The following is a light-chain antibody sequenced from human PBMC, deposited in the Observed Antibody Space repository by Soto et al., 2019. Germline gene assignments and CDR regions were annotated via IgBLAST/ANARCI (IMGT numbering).Light chain of an antibody. V-gene: IGKV1-5*01. CDR2: GAY. CDR3: QQYNGYSSWT. Sequence: DIQMTQSPSTLSASVGDRVTITCRASQSVSTWLAWYQQKPGKAPKVVISGAYNLESGVPSRFSDSGAGTELTLTISSLQPDDFATYYCQQYNGYSSWTFGQGTKVDI. J-gene: IGKJ1*01. CDR1: QSVSTW.